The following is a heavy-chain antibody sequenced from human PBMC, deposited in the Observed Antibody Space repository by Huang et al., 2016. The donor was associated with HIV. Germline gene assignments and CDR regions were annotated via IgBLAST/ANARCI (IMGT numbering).Heavy chain of an antibody. CDR3: TRDKGTSMGPFDY. J-gene: IGHJ4*02. CDR1: GGTFKNYA. Sequence: QVQLVQSGAEVKKPGSSVKVSCKASGGTFKNYAFSWVRQAPGQGLEWRGGIIPGFGKGNHAQKFQGRVTITADESTSTAYMELSRLRSEDTAVYYCTRDKGTSMGPFDYWGQGTLVTVSS. D-gene: IGHD5-18*01. V-gene: IGHV1-69*13. CDR2: IIPGFGKG.